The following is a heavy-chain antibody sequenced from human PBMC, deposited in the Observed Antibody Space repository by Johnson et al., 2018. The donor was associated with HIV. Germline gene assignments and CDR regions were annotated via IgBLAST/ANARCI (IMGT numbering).Heavy chain of an antibody. V-gene: IGHV3-30*02. CDR2: IRYDGSGK. CDR1: GLVFSDYV. J-gene: IGHJ3*02. Sequence: QVHLVESGGGVVQPGGSLTLSCAASGLVFSDYVMHWVRQAPGKGLDWVTFIRYDGSGKYYADSVNGRFTISRDNSKNTLFLQMNSLRPEDTAVYHCARDPIAFRNYYGSGSAFDIWGQGTMVTVSS. D-gene: IGHD3-10*01. CDR3: ARDPIAFRNYYGSGSAFDI.